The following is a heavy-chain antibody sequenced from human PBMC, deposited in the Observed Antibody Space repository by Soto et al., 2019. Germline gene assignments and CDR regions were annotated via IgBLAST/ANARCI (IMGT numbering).Heavy chain of an antibody. CDR1: GYTFTSYG. CDR2: ISAYNGNT. V-gene: IGHV1-18*01. Sequence: ASVKVSCKASGYTFTSYGISWVRQAPGQGLEWMGWISAYNGNTNYARKLQGRVTMTTDTSTSTAYMELRSLRSDDTAVYYCARIVASRYYYYYYMDVWGKGTTVTVSS. J-gene: IGHJ6*03. D-gene: IGHD5-12*01. CDR3: ARIVASRYYYYYYMDV.